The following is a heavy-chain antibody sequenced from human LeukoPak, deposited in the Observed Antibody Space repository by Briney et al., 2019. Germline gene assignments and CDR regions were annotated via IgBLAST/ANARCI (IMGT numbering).Heavy chain of an antibody. CDR3: ARDPYSGNYGNYYYYYMDV. V-gene: IGHV3-30*04. J-gene: IGHJ6*03. Sequence: GGSLRLSCAASGFTFSNFAIHWVRQAPGKGLEWVAVISYDGSNKYYADSVKGRFTISRDNAKNSLYPQMNSLGPEDTAVYYCARDPYSGNYGNYYYYYMDVWGKGTTVTISS. CDR1: GFTFSNFA. CDR2: ISYDGSNK. D-gene: IGHD1-26*01.